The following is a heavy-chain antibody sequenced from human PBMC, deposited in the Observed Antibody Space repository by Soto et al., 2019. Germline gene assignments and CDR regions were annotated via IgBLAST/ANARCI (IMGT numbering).Heavy chain of an antibody. CDR3: AKVGANIAVTAPFDY. CDR2: ISGSVGGT. V-gene: IGHV3-23*01. D-gene: IGHD6-19*01. CDR1: GFTFSSYA. J-gene: IGHJ4*02. Sequence: EVQLLESGGDLVQPGGSLRLSCAASGFTFSSYAMSWVRQAPGKGLEWVSGISGSVGGTYYVDSVRGRFTISRDNSKNTLYLQMNSLRAADTALYYCAKVGANIAVTAPFDYWGQGTQVIVSS.